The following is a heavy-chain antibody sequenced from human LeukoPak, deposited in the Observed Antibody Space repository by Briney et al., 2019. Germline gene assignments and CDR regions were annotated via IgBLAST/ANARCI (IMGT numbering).Heavy chain of an antibody. CDR3: ARAAITMVRGVTRNWFDP. Sequence: SVKVSCKASGGTFSSYAISWVRQAPGQGLEWMGGIIPIFGTANYARKFQGRVTITADESTSTAYMELSSLRSEDTAVYYCARAAITMVRGVTRNWFDPWGQGTLVTVSS. D-gene: IGHD3-10*01. J-gene: IGHJ5*02. V-gene: IGHV1-69*13. CDR2: IIPIFGTA. CDR1: GGTFSSYA.